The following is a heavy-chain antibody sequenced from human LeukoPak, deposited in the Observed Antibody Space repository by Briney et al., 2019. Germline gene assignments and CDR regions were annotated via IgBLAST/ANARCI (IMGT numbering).Heavy chain of an antibody. Sequence: GGSLRLSCSASGFTFSTYGMHWVRQAPGKGLEWVAVISYDGNNKYYADSVKGRFTISRDNSKNTLYLQMDSLRAEDTAVYYCAKDREEMTTVWYFDLWGRGTQVTVSS. V-gene: IGHV3-30*18. CDR3: AKDREEMTTVWYFDL. J-gene: IGHJ2*01. CDR1: GFTFSTYG. CDR2: ISYDGNNK. D-gene: IGHD4-11*01.